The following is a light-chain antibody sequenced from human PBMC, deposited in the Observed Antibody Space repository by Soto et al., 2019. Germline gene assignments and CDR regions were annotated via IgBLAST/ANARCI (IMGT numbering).Light chain of an antibody. CDR2: AAS. CDR1: QSVSSY. J-gene: IGKJ1*01. Sequence: EIVLTQSPATLSLSPGERATLSCRASQSVSSYLAWYQQKPGQAPRLLIYAASNRATGIPARFSGSGSGTDFTLTISSLEPEDFVVYYCQQRSNWPRTFGQGTKVEIK. V-gene: IGKV3-11*01. CDR3: QQRSNWPRT.